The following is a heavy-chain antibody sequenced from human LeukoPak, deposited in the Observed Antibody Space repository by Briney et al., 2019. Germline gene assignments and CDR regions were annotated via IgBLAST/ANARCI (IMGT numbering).Heavy chain of an antibody. CDR2: INPSGGST. Sequence: ASVKVSCKASGYTFTSYYMHWVRQAPGQGLEWMGIINPSGGSTSYAQKFQGRVTMTRDTSTSTVYMELSSLRSEGTAVYYCARKRIRGAKYNWFDPWGQGTLVTVSS. V-gene: IGHV1-46*01. J-gene: IGHJ5*02. CDR1: GYTFTSYY. D-gene: IGHD3-10*01. CDR3: ARKRIRGAKYNWFDP.